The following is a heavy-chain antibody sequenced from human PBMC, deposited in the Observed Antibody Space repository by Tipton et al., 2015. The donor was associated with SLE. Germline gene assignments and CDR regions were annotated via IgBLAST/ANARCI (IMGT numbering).Heavy chain of an antibody. CDR2: IYYSGSI. D-gene: IGHD3-16*01. V-gene: IGHV4-59*11. CDR1: GGPISSHY. CDR3: AREWGDAFDI. J-gene: IGHJ3*02. Sequence: LRLSCTVSGGPISSHYWSWIRQPPGKGLEWIGDIYYSGSISYNPSLKSRVTISVDTSKNQFSLKLSSVTAADTAVYYCAREWGDAFDIWGQGTMVTVSS.